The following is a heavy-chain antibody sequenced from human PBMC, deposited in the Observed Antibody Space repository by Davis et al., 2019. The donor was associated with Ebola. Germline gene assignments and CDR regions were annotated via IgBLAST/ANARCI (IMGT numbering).Heavy chain of an antibody. J-gene: IGHJ6*02. Sequence: SVKVSCKASGGTFSSYAISWVRQAPGQGLEWMGRIIPILGIANYAQKFQGRVTITADKSTSTAYMELSSLRSEDTAVYYCARAFFGDSSATNYYYYGMDVWGQGTTVTVSS. D-gene: IGHD3-22*01. CDR3: ARAFFGDSSATNYYYYGMDV. CDR1: GGTFSSYA. V-gene: IGHV1-69*04. CDR2: IIPILGIA.